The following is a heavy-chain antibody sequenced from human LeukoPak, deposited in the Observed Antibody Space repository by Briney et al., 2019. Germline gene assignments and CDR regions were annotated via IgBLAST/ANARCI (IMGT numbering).Heavy chain of an antibody. V-gene: IGHV3-23*01. Sequence: GGSLRLSCAASGFTFSSYALSWVRQAPGKGLEWVSAISGRGAATYYADSVKGRFTISRDNVKHSLYLQLDSLRADDTALYFCARDPYFRVTRGSFDLWGQGTMVTVSS. J-gene: IGHJ3*01. CDR3: ARDPYFRVTRGSFDL. CDR2: ISGRGAAT. CDR1: GFTFSSYA. D-gene: IGHD2-21*02.